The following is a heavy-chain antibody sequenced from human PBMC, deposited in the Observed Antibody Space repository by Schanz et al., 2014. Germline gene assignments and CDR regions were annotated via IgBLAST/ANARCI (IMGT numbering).Heavy chain of an antibody. V-gene: IGHV3-23*01. CDR3: AKGKSEVRGIILDY. Sequence: EVQVLESGEGLVEAGGSLRLSCAASGFTVRTFAMDWVRQAAGKGLEWVATISGSSENTYYADSVKGRVTISRDNSRNTLFLQMRNLRADDTALYYCAKGKSEVRGIILDYWGQGTMVVVSS. J-gene: IGHJ4*02. CDR1: GFTVRTFA. D-gene: IGHD3-10*01. CDR2: ISGSSENT.